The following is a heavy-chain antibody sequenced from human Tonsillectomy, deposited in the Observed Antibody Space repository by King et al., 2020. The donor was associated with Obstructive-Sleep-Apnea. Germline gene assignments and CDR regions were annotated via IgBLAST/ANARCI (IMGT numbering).Heavy chain of an antibody. CDR1: GGSISSSSYY. CDR2: IYYSGST. D-gene: IGHD3-9*01. J-gene: IGHJ2*01. V-gene: IGHV4-39*07. Sequence: LQLQESGPGLVKPSETLSLTCTVSGGSISSSSYYWGWIRQPPGKGLEWIGSIYYSGSTYYNPSLKSRVTISVDTYKNQFSLKLSSVTAADTAVYYCARGRTYYDILTGYYPWYFDLWGRGTLVTVSS. CDR3: ARGRTYYDILTGYYPWYFDL.